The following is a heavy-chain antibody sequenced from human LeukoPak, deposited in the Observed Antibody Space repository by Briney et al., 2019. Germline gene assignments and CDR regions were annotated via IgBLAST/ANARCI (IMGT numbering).Heavy chain of an antibody. V-gene: IGHV3-43*01. CDR3: AKELDTMFFDY. J-gene: IGHJ4*02. CDR1: GFNFDRYT. D-gene: IGHD3-10*02. CDR2: AGWAGGTT. Sequence: GGSLRLSCATSGFNFDRYTIHWVRQAPGKGLEWASLAGWAGGTTFYSDSVRGRFTISRDSGRKSVYLQMNSLTTDDTAFYFCAKELDTMFFDYWGQGALVTVSS.